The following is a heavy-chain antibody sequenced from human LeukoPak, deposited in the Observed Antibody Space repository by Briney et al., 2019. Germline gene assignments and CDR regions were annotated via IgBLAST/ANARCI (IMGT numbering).Heavy chain of an antibody. V-gene: IGHV3-30*02. D-gene: IGHD1-26*01. Sequence: PGGSPRLSCAASRFTFSSYGMHWVRQAPGKGLEWVAFIPYDGNNKYYADSVKGRFTISRDNSKNTLYLQMYSLRAEDTAVYYCVKDGDDSGSYLVYWGQGTLVTVSS. CDR1: RFTFSSYG. J-gene: IGHJ4*02. CDR2: IPYDGNNK. CDR3: VKDGDDSGSYLVY.